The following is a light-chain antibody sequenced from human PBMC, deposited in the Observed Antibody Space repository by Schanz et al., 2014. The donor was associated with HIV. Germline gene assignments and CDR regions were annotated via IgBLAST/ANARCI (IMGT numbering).Light chain of an antibody. CDR3: QQYGSSPMYT. CDR1: QSIGSN. Sequence: EMVMTQSPATLSASPGERATLSCRASQSIGSNLAWYQQKPGQAPRLLIYGASTRAPSFPARFSGSGSGTEFTLTISSLQSEDFAVYYCQQYGSSPMYTFGQGTKLEIK. CDR2: GAS. V-gene: IGKV3-15*01. J-gene: IGKJ2*01.